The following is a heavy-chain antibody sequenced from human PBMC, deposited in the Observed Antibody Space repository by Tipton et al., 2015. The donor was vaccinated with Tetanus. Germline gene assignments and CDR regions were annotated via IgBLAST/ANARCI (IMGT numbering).Heavy chain of an antibody. CDR2: ISSSGSHM. CDR1: GFTFSSYS. D-gene: IGHD1-26*01. CDR3: AREGSSGWFDP. V-gene: IGHV3-21*06. Sequence: SLRLSCAASGFTFSSYSMNWVRQAPGKGLEWVSSISSSGSHMYYAESVGGRFSISRDNAKNSLYLQMNSLRADDTALYYCAREGSSGWFDPWGRGTLVTVSS. J-gene: IGHJ5*02.